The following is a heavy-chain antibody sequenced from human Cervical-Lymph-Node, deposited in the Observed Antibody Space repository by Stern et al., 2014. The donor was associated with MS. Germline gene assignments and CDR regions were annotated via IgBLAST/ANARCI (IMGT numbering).Heavy chain of an antibody. CDR1: GGTFSTFS. CDR2: ILPIFDTT. D-gene: IGHD4-11*01. J-gene: IGHJ3*01. V-gene: IGHV1-69*14. Sequence: QDQLVQSGAEVKKPGSSVKVSCKASGGTFSTFSINWVRQVPGQSLEWMGGILPIFDTTNFAQKFQCRVTITADSSTSTVYMALNSLRFDDTAVYYCVLPSTVTTAAFDVWGRGTMVTVSS. CDR3: VLPSTVTTAAFDV.